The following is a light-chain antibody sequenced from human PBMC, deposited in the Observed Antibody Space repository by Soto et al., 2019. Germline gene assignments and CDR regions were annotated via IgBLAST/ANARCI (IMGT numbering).Light chain of an antibody. CDR2: EGS. Sequence: QSALTQPASVSGSPGQSITISCTGTSSVVGSYNLVSWYQQHPGKAPKLMIYEGSKRPSGVSNRFSGSKSGNTASLTISGLQAEDEADYYCCSYAGSSTHYVFGTGTKVTVL. V-gene: IGLV2-23*01. CDR3: CSYAGSSTHYV. CDR1: SSVVGSYNL. J-gene: IGLJ1*01.